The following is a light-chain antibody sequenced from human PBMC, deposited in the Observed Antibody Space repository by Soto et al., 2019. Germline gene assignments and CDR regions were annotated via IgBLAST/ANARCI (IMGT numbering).Light chain of an antibody. Sequence: EIVMTQSPPTLSVSPGERATLSCRASQSVSSNLAWYQQKLGQAPRLLIYGASTRATGIPARFSGSGSGTEFTLTISSLQSEDFAVYYCQQYNNWPMYTFGQGTKLEIK. CDR3: QQYNNWPMYT. CDR2: GAS. V-gene: IGKV3-15*01. CDR1: QSVSSN. J-gene: IGKJ2*01.